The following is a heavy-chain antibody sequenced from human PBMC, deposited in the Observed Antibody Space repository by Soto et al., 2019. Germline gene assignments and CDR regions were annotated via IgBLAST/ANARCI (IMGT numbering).Heavy chain of an antibody. Sequence: PSETLSLTCAVSGGSISSGGYSWSWIRQPPGKGLEWIGYIYHSGSTYYNPSLKSRVTISVDRSKNQFSLKLSSVTAADTAVYYCARTPGVGRGAFDIWGQGTMVTVSS. CDR3: ARTPGVGRGAFDI. J-gene: IGHJ3*02. CDR2: IYHSGST. V-gene: IGHV4-30-2*01. D-gene: IGHD1-26*01. CDR1: GGSISSGGYS.